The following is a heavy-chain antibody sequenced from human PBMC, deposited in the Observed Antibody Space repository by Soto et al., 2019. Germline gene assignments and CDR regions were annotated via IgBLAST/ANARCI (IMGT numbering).Heavy chain of an antibody. CDR2: ISSSSSYI. Sequence: PGGSLRLSCAASGFTFSSYSMNWVRQAPGKGLEWVSSISSSSSYIYYADSVKGRFTISRDNAKNSLYLHMNSLRAEDTAVYYCAMSRYCSGGSCYSFPHWFDPWGQGTLVTVSS. CDR1: GFTFSSYS. CDR3: AMSRYCSGGSCYSFPHWFDP. J-gene: IGHJ5*02. V-gene: IGHV3-21*01. D-gene: IGHD2-15*01.